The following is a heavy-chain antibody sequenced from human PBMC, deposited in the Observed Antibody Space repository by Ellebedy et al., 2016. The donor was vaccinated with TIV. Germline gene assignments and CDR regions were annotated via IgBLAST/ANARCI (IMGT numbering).Heavy chain of an antibody. D-gene: IGHD1-1*01. V-gene: IGHV3-7*01. CDR1: GFTFSSYW. Sequence: GGSLRLSXAASGFTFSSYWMSWVRQAPGKGLEWVANIKQDGSEKYYVDSVKGRFTISRDNAKNSLYLQMNSLRAEDTAVYYCARDSQVQLELDAFDIWGQGTMVTVSS. J-gene: IGHJ3*02. CDR3: ARDSQVQLELDAFDI. CDR2: IKQDGSEK.